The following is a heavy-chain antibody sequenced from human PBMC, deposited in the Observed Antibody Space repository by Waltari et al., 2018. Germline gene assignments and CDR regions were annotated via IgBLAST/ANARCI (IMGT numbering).Heavy chain of an antibody. D-gene: IGHD6-13*01. V-gene: IGHV3-7*01. Sequence: EVRLVESGGGLVQPGGSLRLSCAASGFTFSSHWMSWVRQAPGKGLEWVAGMNQVGSQIYYVDSVKGHFTISRDNAENSLYLQLNSLRAEDTAVYYCARDHIADGFILDSWGQGTLVIVSS. CDR1: GFTFSSHW. J-gene: IGHJ4*02. CDR3: ARDHIADGFILDS. CDR2: MNQVGSQI.